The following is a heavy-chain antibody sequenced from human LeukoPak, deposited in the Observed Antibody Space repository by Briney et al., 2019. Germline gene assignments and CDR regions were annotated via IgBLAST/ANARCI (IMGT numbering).Heavy chain of an antibody. Sequence: SVKVSCKASGGTSSSYAISWVRQAPGQGLEWMGGIIPIFGTANYAQKFQGRVTITADESTSTAYMELSSLRSEDTAVYYCARNAVPDRPFSGMDVWGKGTTVTVSS. D-gene: IGHD2-2*01. CDR1: GGTSSSYA. CDR2: IIPIFGTA. V-gene: IGHV1-69*13. CDR3: ARNAVPDRPFSGMDV. J-gene: IGHJ6*04.